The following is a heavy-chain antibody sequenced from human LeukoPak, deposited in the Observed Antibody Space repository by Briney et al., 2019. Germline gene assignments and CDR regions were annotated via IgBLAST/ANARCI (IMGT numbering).Heavy chain of an antibody. V-gene: IGHV3-9*01. Sequence: PGGSLRLACAASGFTFSSYAMHWVRQAPGKGLEWVSGISWNSGSIGYADSVKGRFTISRDNAKNSLYLQMNSLRAEDTALYYCANLFGTDAFDIWGQGTMVTVSS. D-gene: IGHD1/OR15-1a*01. CDR3: ANLFGTDAFDI. CDR1: GFTFSSYA. J-gene: IGHJ3*02. CDR2: ISWNSGSI.